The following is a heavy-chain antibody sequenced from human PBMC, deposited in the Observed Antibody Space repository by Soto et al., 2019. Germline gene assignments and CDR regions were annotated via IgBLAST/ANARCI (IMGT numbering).Heavy chain of an antibody. Sequence: SETLSLTCIVSGYSISSGGYYWSWIRQHPGKGLEWLGYIYYSGRTYYNPSLKSRVTVSVDTSENQFSLKLYSVTAADTTFYYCARGIAGAMDSWGRGILVTVSS. CDR1: GYSISSGGYY. D-gene: IGHD2-2*01. V-gene: IGHV4-31*03. CDR2: IYYSGRT. J-gene: IGHJ4*02. CDR3: ARGIAGAMDS.